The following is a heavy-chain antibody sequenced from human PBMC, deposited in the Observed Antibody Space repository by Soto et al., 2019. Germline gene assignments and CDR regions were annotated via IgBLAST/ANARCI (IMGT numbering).Heavy chain of an antibody. Sequence: QVQLQESGPGLVKPSETLSLTCTVSGGSISSYYWSWIRQPPGKGLEWIGYIYYSGSTNYNPSLKSRVTISVDTSKNQFSLKLSSVTAAETAVYSCARRYGVYFDYWGQGTLVTVSS. V-gene: IGHV4-59*08. D-gene: IGHD4-17*01. CDR3: ARRYGVYFDY. CDR1: GGSISSYY. CDR2: IYYSGST. J-gene: IGHJ4*02.